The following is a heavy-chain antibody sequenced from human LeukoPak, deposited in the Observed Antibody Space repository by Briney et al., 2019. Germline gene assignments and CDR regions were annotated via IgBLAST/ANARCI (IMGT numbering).Heavy chain of an antibody. V-gene: IGHV3-48*01. Sequence: GGSLRLSCAASGFTFSSYSMNWVRQAPGKGLEWVSYISSSSSTIYYADSVKGRFTISRDNAKNSLYLQMNSLRAEDTAVYYCARDRAMIVVATREDAFDIWGQGTMVTVSS. CDR3: ARDRAMIVVATREDAFDI. D-gene: IGHD3-22*01. CDR2: ISSSSSTI. J-gene: IGHJ3*02. CDR1: GFTFSSYS.